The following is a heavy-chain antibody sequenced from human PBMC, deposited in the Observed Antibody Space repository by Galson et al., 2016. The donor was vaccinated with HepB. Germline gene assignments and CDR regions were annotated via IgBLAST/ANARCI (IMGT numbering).Heavy chain of an antibody. D-gene: IGHD4-17*01. Sequence: LSLTCAVYGGSFSGYYWSWIRQPPGKGLEWIGYIYYSGSTSYNPSLKSRITISVDTSKNQLSLKLNSVTAADTAVYYCARGDNPDYGDYASAYYYMDVWGKGTAVTVSS. CDR2: IYYSGST. J-gene: IGHJ6*03. CDR1: GGSFSGYY. V-gene: IGHV4-34*01. CDR3: ARGDNPDYGDYASAYYYMDV.